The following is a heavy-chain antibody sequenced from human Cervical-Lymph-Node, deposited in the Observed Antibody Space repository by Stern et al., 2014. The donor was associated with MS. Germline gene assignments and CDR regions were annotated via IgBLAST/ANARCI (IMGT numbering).Heavy chain of an antibody. CDR1: GFTFSNAW. J-gene: IGHJ6*02. CDR2: IKSKTDGGTT. D-gene: IGHD3-22*01. CDR3: ARLNYYDSSRSPYYYYGLDV. V-gene: IGHV3-15*01. Sequence: VQLVQSGGGLEKPGGSLRLSCAASGFTFSNAWMTWVRQAPGKGLEWDGSIKSKTDGGTTDYAAPVKGRFTISRDDSKNTLFLQMNSLRTEDTAVYYCARLNYYDSSRSPYYYYGLDVWGQGTTVTVSS.